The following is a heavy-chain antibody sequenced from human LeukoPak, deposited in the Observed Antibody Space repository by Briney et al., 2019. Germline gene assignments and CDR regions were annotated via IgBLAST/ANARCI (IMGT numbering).Heavy chain of an antibody. CDR2: IYYSGST. CDR3: ARATSWGSYAFDI. J-gene: IGHJ3*02. Sequence: PSETLSLTCTVSGGSVSSSYWSWIRQPPGKGLELIGFIYYSGSTNYNPSLKSRVTISVDTSKNQFSLRLTSVTAADTAVYYCARATSWGSYAFDIWGQGTMVTVSS. CDR1: GGSVSSSY. D-gene: IGHD7-27*01. V-gene: IGHV4-59*02.